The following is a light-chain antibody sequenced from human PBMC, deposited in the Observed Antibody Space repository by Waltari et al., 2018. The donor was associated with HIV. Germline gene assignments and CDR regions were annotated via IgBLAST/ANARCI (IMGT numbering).Light chain of an antibody. J-gene: IGLJ2*01. CDR1: ALPKQY. CDR3: QSADSSGTVV. V-gene: IGLV3-25*03. Sequence: YELTQAPSVSVSPGQTARITCSGDALPKQYAYWYQQKPGQAPMLVIYKDSERPSGCPERFSGSSSGTTVTLTISGVQAEDEADYYCQSADSSGTVVFGGGTKLTVL. CDR2: KDS.